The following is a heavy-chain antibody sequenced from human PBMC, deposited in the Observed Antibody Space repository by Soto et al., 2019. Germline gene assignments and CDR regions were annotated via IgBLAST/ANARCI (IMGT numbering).Heavy chain of an antibody. CDR3: AADTVTLYYYYYGMDV. CDR1: GGSISSRSYY. J-gene: IGHJ6*02. Sequence: ETLSLTCTVSGGSISSRSYYWGWIRQPPGKGLEWIGSMYYSGSTYYNPSLKSRVTISVDTSKNQFSLKLSSVTAADTAVYYCAADTVTLYYYYYGMDVWGQGTTVTVSS. CDR2: MYYSGST. D-gene: IGHD4-17*01. V-gene: IGHV4-39*01.